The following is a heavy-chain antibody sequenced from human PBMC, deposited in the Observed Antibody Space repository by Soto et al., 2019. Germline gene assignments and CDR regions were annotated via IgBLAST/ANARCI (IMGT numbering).Heavy chain of an antibody. Sequence: SLTCSVSGDAISNFYWSWLRQTPGRGLEWIGCVHESGSTDYNPSLKGRVTISLHTSKSQYSLSLRSATAADTATYYCARGTRALITSFFAYWGQGIPVTVSS. CDR3: ARGTRALITSFFAY. CDR1: GDAISNFY. V-gene: IGHV4-59*03. J-gene: IGHJ4*02. D-gene: IGHD1-20*01. CDR2: VHESGST.